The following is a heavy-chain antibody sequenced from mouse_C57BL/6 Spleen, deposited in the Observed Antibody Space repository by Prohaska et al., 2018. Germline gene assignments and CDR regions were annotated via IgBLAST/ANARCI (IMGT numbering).Heavy chain of an antibody. CDR1: GFTFNNNL. CDR2: IRLKADNYAT. D-gene: IGHD2-4*01. J-gene: IGHJ3*01. CDR3: TEDYDYVSFAY. V-gene: IGHV6-3*01. Sequence: EVKLEESGGGLVQPGGYMKLPCVASGFTFNNNLMNWVRQYPEKGLEGVAQIRLKADNYATQDAESVKGRFTSSRDDTKSSFYLQMNNLRAEDTGIYYCTEDYDYVSFAYWVQGTLVTVSA.